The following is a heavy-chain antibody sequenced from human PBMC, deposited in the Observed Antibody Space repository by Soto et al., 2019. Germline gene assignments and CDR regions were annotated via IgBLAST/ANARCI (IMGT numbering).Heavy chain of an antibody. CDR3: GSGEDSRGYFKH. J-gene: IGHJ1*01. Sequence: PGESLKIPCKGSGYSFSNYWIGWVRQTPGKGLEWMGIVYPSDTNTRNSPPIQGQSTSAADTSIDIAYSLWSSPKAADSALFYCGSGEDSRGYFKHWGQGTQVTVSS. V-gene: IGHV5-51*01. D-gene: IGHD3-22*01. CDR1: GYSFSNYW. CDR2: VYPSDTNT.